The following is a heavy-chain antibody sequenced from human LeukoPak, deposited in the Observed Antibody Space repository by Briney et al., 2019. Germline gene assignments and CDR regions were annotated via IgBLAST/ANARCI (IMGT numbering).Heavy chain of an antibody. CDR1: GGTFSSYA. Sequence: GSSVKVSCKASGGTFSSYAISWVRQAPGQGLEWMGRIIPILGIANYAQKFQGRVTITADKSTSTAYMELSSLRSEDTAVYYCARLGATYYYDSSGYSRGNWFDPWGQGTLVTVSS. J-gene: IGHJ5*02. CDR2: IIPILGIA. CDR3: ARLGATYYYDSSGYSRGNWFDP. V-gene: IGHV1-69*04. D-gene: IGHD3-22*01.